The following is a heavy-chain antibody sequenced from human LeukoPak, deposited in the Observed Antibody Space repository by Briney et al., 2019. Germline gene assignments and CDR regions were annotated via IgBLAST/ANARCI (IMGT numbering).Heavy chain of an antibody. V-gene: IGHV3-21*01. D-gene: IGHD5-18*01. CDR2: ISSSSSYI. Sequence: GGSLRLSCAASGFTFDITWLHWVRQPPGKGLEWVSSISSSSSYIYYADSVKGRFTISRDNAKNSLYLQMNSLRAEDTAVYYCARDGNTAADYYMDVWGKGTTVTVSS. CDR3: ARDGNTAADYYMDV. J-gene: IGHJ6*03. CDR1: GFTFDITW.